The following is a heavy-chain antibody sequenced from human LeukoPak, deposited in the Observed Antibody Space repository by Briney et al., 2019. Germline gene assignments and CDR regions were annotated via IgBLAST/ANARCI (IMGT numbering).Heavy chain of an antibody. J-gene: IGHJ4*02. D-gene: IGHD6-19*01. Sequence: ASVKVSCKASGYTFTGYYMHWVRQAPGQGLEWMGWINPNSGGTNYAQKLQGRVTMTTDTSTSTAYMELRSLRSDDTAVYYCARGRRIAVAGNDYWGQGTLVTVSS. CDR2: INPNSGGT. CDR1: GYTFTGYY. V-gene: IGHV1-2*02. CDR3: ARGRRIAVAGNDY.